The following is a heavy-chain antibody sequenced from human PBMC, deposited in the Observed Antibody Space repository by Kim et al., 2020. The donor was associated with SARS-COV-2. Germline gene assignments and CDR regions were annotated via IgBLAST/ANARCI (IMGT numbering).Heavy chain of an antibody. J-gene: IGHJ3*02. CDR3: ARDRLDACDI. Sequence: SETLSLTCTVSGGSISSGGYYWSWIRQHPGKGLEWIGYIYYSGSTYYNPSLKSRVTISVDTSKNQFSLKLSSVTAADTAVYYCARDRLDACDIWGQGTMVTVAS. CDR1: GGSISSGGYY. D-gene: IGHD6-25*01. CDR2: IYYSGST. V-gene: IGHV4-31*03.